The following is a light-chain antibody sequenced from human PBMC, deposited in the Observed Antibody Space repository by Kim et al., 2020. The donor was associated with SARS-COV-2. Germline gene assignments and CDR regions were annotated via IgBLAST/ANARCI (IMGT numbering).Light chain of an antibody. CDR3: QQYNSWPQT. Sequence: VSPGERATPSCRASQSVSSNLAWYQQKPGQAPRLLIYGASTRATGVPAMFSGSGSGTEFTLTISSLQSEDFAIYYCQQYNSWPQTFGQGTKVDIK. CDR2: GAS. V-gene: IGKV3-15*01. J-gene: IGKJ1*01. CDR1: QSVSSN.